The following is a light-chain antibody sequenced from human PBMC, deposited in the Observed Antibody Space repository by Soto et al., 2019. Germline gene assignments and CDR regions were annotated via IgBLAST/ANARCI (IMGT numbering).Light chain of an antibody. CDR1: SSDVGGYNY. CDR2: DVS. CDR3: SSYTSSSLYV. Sequence: QSALTQPAYVSGSHGQSITISCTGTSSDVGGYNYVSWYQQHPGKAPKLMIYDVSNRPSGVSNRFSGSKSGNTASLTISGLQAEDEADYYCSSYTSSSLYVFGTGTKVTVL. J-gene: IGLJ1*01. V-gene: IGLV2-14*01.